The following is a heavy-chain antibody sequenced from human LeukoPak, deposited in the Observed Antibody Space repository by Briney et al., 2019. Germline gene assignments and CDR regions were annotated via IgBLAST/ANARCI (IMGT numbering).Heavy chain of an antibody. J-gene: IGHJ4*02. D-gene: IGHD2-2*02. CDR3: ARRPPRVVVPAAIVVGDY. CDR2: ISAYSGNT. Sequence: ASVKVSCRASGYTFTSYGISWVRQAPGQGLEWMGWISAYSGNTNYAQKLQGRVTMTTDTSTSTAYMELRSLRSDDTAVYYCARRPPRVVVPAAIVVGDYWGQGTLVTVSS. V-gene: IGHV1-18*01. CDR1: GYTFTSYG.